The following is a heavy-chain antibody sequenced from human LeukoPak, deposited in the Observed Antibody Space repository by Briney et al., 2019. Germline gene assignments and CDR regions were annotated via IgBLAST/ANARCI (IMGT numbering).Heavy chain of an antibody. V-gene: IGHV4-59*01. CDR3: ARDKESGSYSYGMDV. Sequence: PSETLSLTCTVSGGSISSYYWGWVRQPPGKELEGVGHIYYSGSTNYNLSLRSRVAITVDTSKTQFSLKLTSVTAADTAVYYSARDKESGSYSYGMDVWGQGTTVTVSS. D-gene: IGHD1-26*01. CDR1: GGSISSYY. CDR2: IYYSGST. J-gene: IGHJ6*02.